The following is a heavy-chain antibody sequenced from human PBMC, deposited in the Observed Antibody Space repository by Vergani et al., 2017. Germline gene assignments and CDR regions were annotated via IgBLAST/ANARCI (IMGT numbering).Heavy chain of an antibody. CDR1: GFTFSSYS. D-gene: IGHD3-22*01. CDR3: ARDLNYYDSSGYYEGPF. Sequence: EVQLVESGGGLVKPGGSLRLSCAASGFTFSSYSMNWVRQAPGKGLEWVSSISSSSSYIYYADSVKGRFTISSDNAKNSLYLQMNSLRAEDTAVYYCARDLNYYDSSGYYEGPFWGQGTLVTVSS. J-gene: IGHJ4*02. CDR2: ISSSSSYI. V-gene: IGHV3-21*01.